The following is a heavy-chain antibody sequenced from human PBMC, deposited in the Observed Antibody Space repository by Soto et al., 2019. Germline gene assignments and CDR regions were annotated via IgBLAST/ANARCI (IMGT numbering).Heavy chain of an antibody. J-gene: IGHJ4*02. CDR3: AREAPLGCSSTSCSLGRSGYFDY. Sequence: GGSLRLSCAASGFTVSSNYMSWVRQAPGKGLEWVSVIYSGGSTYYADSVKGRFTISRHNSKNTLYLQMNSLRAEDTAVYYCAREAPLGCSSTSCSLGRSGYFDYWGQGTLVTVSS. D-gene: IGHD2-2*01. CDR1: GFTVSSNY. V-gene: IGHV3-53*04. CDR2: IYSGGST.